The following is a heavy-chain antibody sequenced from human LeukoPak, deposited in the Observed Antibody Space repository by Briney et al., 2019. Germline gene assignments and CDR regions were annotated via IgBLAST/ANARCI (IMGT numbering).Heavy chain of an antibody. J-gene: IGHJ4*02. CDR3: ARVNGVSYYLDY. D-gene: IGHD2-8*01. Sequence: ASVKVSCKASGYTFTGYYMHWVRQAPGQGLEWMGWINPNSGGTNYAQKFQGRVTMTRATSISTAYMELSRLRSDDTAVYYCARVNGVSYYLDYWGQGTLVTVSS. CDR1: GYTFTGYY. V-gene: IGHV1-2*02. CDR2: INPNSGGT.